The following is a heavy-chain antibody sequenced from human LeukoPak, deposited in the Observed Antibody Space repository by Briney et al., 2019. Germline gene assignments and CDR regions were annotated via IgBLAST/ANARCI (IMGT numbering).Heavy chain of an antibody. CDR1: GFTVSSKY. J-gene: IGHJ4*02. D-gene: IGHD3-9*01. V-gene: IGHV3-15*01. CDR3: TTSLGYYDMFTGSG. Sequence: PGGSLRLSCAASGFTVSSKYMTWVRQAPGKGLEWVDRIKSKTDGGTTDYAAPVKGRFTISRDDSRNTLYLQMNSLKTEDTAVYYCTTSLGYYDMFTGSGGGQGTLVTGSS. CDR2: IKSKTDGGTT.